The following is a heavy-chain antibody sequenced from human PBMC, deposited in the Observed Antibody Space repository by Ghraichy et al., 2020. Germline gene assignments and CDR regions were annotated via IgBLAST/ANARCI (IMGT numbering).Heavy chain of an antibody. D-gene: IGHD3-16*01. CDR1: GGSISSYY. CDR3: ARGALTGGIDY. Sequence: GSLRLSCTVSGGSISSYYWSWIRQPPGKGLEWIGYIYYSGSTNYNPSLKSRVTISVDTSKNQFSLKLSSVTAADTAVYYCARGALTGGIDYWGQGTLVTVSS. V-gene: IGHV4-59*01. CDR2: IYYSGST. J-gene: IGHJ4*02.